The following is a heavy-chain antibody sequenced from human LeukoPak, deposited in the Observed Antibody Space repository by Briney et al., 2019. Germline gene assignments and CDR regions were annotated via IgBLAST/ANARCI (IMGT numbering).Heavy chain of an antibody. CDR1: GGSFSGYY. CDR3: ARRSIAAVQVFRD. CDR2: INHSGST. J-gene: IGHJ4*02. D-gene: IGHD6-13*01. V-gene: IGHV4-34*01. Sequence: SETLSLTCAVYGGSFSGYYWSWIRQPPGKGREWIGEINHSGSTNYNPSLKSRVTISVDTSKNQFSLKLSSVTAADTAVYYCARRSIAAVQVFRDWGQGTLVTVSS.